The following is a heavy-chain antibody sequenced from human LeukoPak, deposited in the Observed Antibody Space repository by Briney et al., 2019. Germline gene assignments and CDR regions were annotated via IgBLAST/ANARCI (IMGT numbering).Heavy chain of an antibody. Sequence: PSDTLSLTCTVSGDSISGYYRSWIRQAPGKGLEWIGYINHSGSTNYNPSLKSRVTISVDTSKNQFSLKLSSVTAADTAVYYCARYRLGCSSTSCLEYFDYWGQGTLVTVSS. CDR3: ARYRLGCSSTSCLEYFDY. CDR1: GDSISGYY. V-gene: IGHV4-59*08. CDR2: INHSGST. D-gene: IGHD2-2*01. J-gene: IGHJ4*02.